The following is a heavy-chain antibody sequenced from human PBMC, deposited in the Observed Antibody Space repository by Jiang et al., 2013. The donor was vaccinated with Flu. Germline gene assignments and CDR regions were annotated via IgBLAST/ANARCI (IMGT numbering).Heavy chain of an antibody. CDR2: IYYTGTT. D-gene: IGHD3-22*01. CDR3: AKQTGTFYDTSGYYQKYYFDY. J-gene: IGHJ4*02. CDR1: GGSIDTHAYY. V-gene: IGHV4-39*01. Sequence: PGLVKPSETLSLTCTVSGGSIDTHAYYWAWVRQPPGKGLEWVGTIYYTGTTYSNSSLESRVTISVDTSRNQFSLTLSSVTAADTAVYYCAKQTGTFYDTSGYYQKYYFDYWGQGALVTVSS.